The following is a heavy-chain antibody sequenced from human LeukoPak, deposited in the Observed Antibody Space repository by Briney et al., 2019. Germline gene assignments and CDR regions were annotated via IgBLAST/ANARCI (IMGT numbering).Heavy chain of an antibody. J-gene: IGHJ4*02. V-gene: IGHV4-34*01. Sequence: TTETLSLTCAVYGGSFSGYYWSWIRQPPGKGLEWIGEINHSGSTNYNPSLKSRVTMSLDTSKNQFSLKLSSVTAADTAVYYCARALTTVTTTLNHFDYWGQGTLVTVSS. D-gene: IGHD4-17*01. CDR3: ARALTTVTTTLNHFDY. CDR2: INHSGST. CDR1: GGSFSGYY.